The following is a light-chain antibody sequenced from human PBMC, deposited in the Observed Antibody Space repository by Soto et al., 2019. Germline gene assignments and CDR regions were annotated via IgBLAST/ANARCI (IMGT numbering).Light chain of an antibody. Sequence: QLVLTQPASVSGSPGQSITISCTGTSSDVGSYNLVSWYQQHPGKAPKLMIYEGSKRPSGVSNRFSGSKSGNTASLTISGLQAEDEADYYCCSYAGSSTFVWIFGGGTKVTVL. CDR3: CSYAGSSTFVWI. V-gene: IGLV2-23*03. CDR2: EGS. J-gene: IGLJ2*01. CDR1: SSDVGSYNL.